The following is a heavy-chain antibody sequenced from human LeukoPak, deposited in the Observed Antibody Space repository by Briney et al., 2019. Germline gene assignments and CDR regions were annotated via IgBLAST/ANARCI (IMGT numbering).Heavy chain of an antibody. J-gene: IGHJ4*02. V-gene: IGHV3-23*01. CDR1: GFTFSSQA. Sequence: GGSLRLSCAASGFTFSSQAMSWVRQAPGKGLEWVSVISGSGGKTYYADSVKGRFTISRDNSRNTLYLQMNSLRAEDTAVYYCAKDQAYYYGSGSSSDYWGQGTLVTVSS. CDR2: ISGSGGKT. CDR3: AKDQAYYYGSGSSSDY. D-gene: IGHD3-10*01.